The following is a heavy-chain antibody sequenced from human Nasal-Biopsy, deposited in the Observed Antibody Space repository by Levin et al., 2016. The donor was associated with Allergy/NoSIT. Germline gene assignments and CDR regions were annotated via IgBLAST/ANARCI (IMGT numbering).Heavy chain of an antibody. CDR3: AREHHYGSGNQIYHHFYDGMDV. Sequence: SETLSLTCTVSGGSVISANYYWSWIRQPPGKGLEWVGSISYSGNTNYNPSLKSRVTISVDTSKNQVSLKVHSVSAADSALYYCAREHHYGSGNQIYHHFYDGMDVWGQGTTVTVSS. CDR2: ISYSGNT. V-gene: IGHV4-61*01. CDR1: GGSVISANYY. D-gene: IGHD3-10*01. J-gene: IGHJ6*02.